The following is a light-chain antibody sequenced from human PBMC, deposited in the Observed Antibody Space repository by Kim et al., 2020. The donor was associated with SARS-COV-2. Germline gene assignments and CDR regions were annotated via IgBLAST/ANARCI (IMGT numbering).Light chain of an antibody. CDR1: SNDVGGYDY. J-gene: IGLJ1*01. CDR3: GSYISSGSYV. V-gene: IGLV2-14*01. Sequence: QSITISCAGTSNDVGGYDYVSWYQHHPGRSPKLMIYQLNKWPSGVSNRFSGSKSGNTTSLTISGLQAEDEADYYCGSYISSGSYVFGTGTKFTVL. CDR2: QLN.